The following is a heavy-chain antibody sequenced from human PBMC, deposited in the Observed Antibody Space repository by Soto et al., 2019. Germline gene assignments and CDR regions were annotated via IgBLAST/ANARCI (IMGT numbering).Heavy chain of an antibody. D-gene: IGHD6-19*01. CDR1: GGSFSGYY. J-gene: IGHJ5*02. CDR3: ARGSVFSGSTWFDP. Sequence: SETLSLACAVYGGSFSGYYWSWIRQPPGKGLEWIGEINHSGSTNYNPSLKSRVTISVDTSKNQFSLKLSSVTAADTAVYYCARGSVFSGSTWFDPWGQGTLVTVSS. V-gene: IGHV4-34*01. CDR2: INHSGST.